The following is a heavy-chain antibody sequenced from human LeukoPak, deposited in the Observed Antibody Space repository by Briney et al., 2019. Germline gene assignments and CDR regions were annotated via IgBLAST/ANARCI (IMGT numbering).Heavy chain of an antibody. J-gene: IGHJ5*02. D-gene: IGHD1/OR15-1a*01. Sequence: GALVKVSCKASGHTFTSYGISWVRQAPGQGLEWMGWISAYNGNTNYAQKLQGRVTMTTDTSTSTAYMELRSLRFDDTALYYCARENNLRLDPWGQGTLVTVSS. V-gene: IGHV1-18*01. CDR1: GHTFTSYG. CDR2: ISAYNGNT. CDR3: ARENNLRLDP.